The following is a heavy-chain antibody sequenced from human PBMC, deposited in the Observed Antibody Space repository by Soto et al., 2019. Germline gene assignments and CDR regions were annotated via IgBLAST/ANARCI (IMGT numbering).Heavy chain of an antibody. V-gene: IGHV3-21*01. CDR1: GFTFSSYS. CDR2: IRSDSSYI. Sequence: VGSLRLSCAASGFTFSSYSMNWVRQAPGKGLEWVSSIRSDSSYIYYADSVKGRFTISRDNAENSLYLQMNSLRAEDTAVYYCGRKGYGDYGGMDVWGQGTTVTVSS. CDR3: GRKGYGDYGGMDV. D-gene: IGHD4-17*01. J-gene: IGHJ6*02.